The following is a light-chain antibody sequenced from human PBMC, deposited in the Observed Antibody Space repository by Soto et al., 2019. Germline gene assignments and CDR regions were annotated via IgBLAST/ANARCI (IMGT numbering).Light chain of an antibody. Sequence: QSVLTQPASVSGSPGQSITISCTGTSSDVGYYNLVSWYQQHPGKAPKLMIYKVSKRPSGFSNRFSGSKSGNTASLTISGLQAEDEADYYCCSYAGSSTHYVFGTGTKVTVL. CDR1: SSDVGYYNL. V-gene: IGLV2-23*02. CDR2: KVS. J-gene: IGLJ1*01. CDR3: CSYAGSSTHYV.